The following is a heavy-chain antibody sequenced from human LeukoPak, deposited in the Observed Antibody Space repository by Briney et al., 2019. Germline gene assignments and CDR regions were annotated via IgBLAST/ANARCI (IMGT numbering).Heavy chain of an antibody. CDR3: ARVLQGYCSGTSCAYSLDY. J-gene: IGHJ4*02. D-gene: IGHD2-15*01. CDR2: IYSGGET. V-gene: IGHV3-66*01. CDR1: GFTVSRNY. Sequence: GGSLRLSCAASGFTVSRNYMSWVRQAPGKGLEWVSVIYSGGETYYADSVKGRYTISRDNFKNTLYLQMNGLRAEDTAVYYCARVLQGYCSGTSCAYSLDYWGQGTLVTVSS.